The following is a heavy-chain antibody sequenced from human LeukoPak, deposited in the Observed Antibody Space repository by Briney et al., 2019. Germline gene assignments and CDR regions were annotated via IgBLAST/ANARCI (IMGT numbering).Heavy chain of an antibody. CDR1: GFTFSNHW. Sequence: GGSLRLSCAASGFTFSNHWMSWVRQAPGKGLEWVANIKQDGSEKYYVDSVKGRFTISRDNAKNSLYLQMNSLRAEDTAVYYCARIAAAGFDCWGQGTLVTVSS. D-gene: IGHD6-13*01. CDR3: ARIAAAGFDC. V-gene: IGHV3-7*03. J-gene: IGHJ5*01. CDR2: IKQDGSEK.